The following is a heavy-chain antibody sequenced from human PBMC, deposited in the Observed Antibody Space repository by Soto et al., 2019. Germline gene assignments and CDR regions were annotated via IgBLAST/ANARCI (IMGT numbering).Heavy chain of an antibody. CDR3: AKDVSTYSSSWYPWFDP. Sequence: PGGSLRLSCAASGFTFSSYAMSWVRQAPGKGLEWVSAISGSGGSTYYADSVKGRFTISRDNSKNTLYLKMNSLRAEDTAVYYCAKDVSTYSSSWYPWFDPWGQGTLVTVCS. CDR2: ISGSGGST. J-gene: IGHJ5*02. CDR1: GFTFSSYA. V-gene: IGHV3-23*01. D-gene: IGHD6-13*01.